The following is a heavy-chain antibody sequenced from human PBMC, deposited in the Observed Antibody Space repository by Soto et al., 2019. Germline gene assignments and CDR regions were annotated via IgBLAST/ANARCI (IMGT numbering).Heavy chain of an antibody. CDR1: GGSISTYY. V-gene: IGHV4-59*08. CDR2: IYYSGST. Sequence: SETLSLTCTVSGGSISTYYWSWIRQPPGRGLEWIGYIYYSGSTNYSPSLKSRVTISVDTSKNQFSLKLSSVTAADTAVYYCARFSPLTPGGVAFDIWGQGTMVTVSS. D-gene: IGHD3-10*01. CDR3: ARFSPLTPGGVAFDI. J-gene: IGHJ3*02.